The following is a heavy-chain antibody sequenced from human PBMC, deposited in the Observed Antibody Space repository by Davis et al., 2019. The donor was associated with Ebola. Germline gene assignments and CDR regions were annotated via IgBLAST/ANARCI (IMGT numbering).Heavy chain of an antibody. D-gene: IGHD5-24*01. J-gene: IGHJ6*02. CDR2: INWNGGST. CDR3: APDGDGYKYYYGMDV. Sequence: GGSLRLSCAASGFTFDDYAMTWVRQAPGKGLEWVSGINWNGGSTGYADSVKGRFTISRDNAKNSLYLQMNSLRAEDTAVYYCAPDGDGYKYYYGMDVWGQGTTVTVSS. V-gene: IGHV3-20*04. CDR1: GFTFDDYA.